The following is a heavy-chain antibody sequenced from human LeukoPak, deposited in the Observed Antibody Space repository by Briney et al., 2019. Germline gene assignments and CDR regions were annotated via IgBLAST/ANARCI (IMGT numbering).Heavy chain of an antibody. CDR1: GYTFTGYY. Sequence: ASVTVSCKASGYTFTGYYMHWVRPAPGQGLEWMGWINPNSGGTNYAQKFQGRVTMTRDTSISTAYMELSRLRSDDTAVYYCARVGTTVTPDDAFDIWGQGTMATVSS. V-gene: IGHV1-2*02. J-gene: IGHJ3*02. CDR3: ARVGTTVTPDDAFDI. CDR2: INPNSGGT. D-gene: IGHD4-17*01.